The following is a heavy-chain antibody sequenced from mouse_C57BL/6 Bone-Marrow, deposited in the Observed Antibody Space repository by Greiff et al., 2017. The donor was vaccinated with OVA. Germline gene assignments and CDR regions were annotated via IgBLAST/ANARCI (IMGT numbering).Heavy chain of an antibody. CDR2: IDPENGDT. Sequence: VQLQQPGAELVMPGASVKLSCKASGYTFTSYWMHWVKQRPGQGLEWIGWIDPENGDTEYASKFQGKATITADTSSNTAYLQLSSLTSEDTAVYYCTTRLSGAMDYWGQGTSVTVSS. CDR1: GYTFTSYW. D-gene: IGHD3-2*02. J-gene: IGHJ4*01. CDR3: TTRLSGAMDY. V-gene: IGHV14-4*01.